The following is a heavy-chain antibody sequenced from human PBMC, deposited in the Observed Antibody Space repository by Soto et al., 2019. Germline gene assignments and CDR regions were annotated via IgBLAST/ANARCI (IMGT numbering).Heavy chain of an antibody. Sequence: ETLSLTCTVSGGSMRNYFWTWIRQPPGKGLEWIGYIHYSGTTSFFPSYNPSLRSRVTISEDTSKNQFSLKLLSVTTADTAVYFCAAGEASSRNLAPYYLDFWGQGTLVTVSS. CDR1: GGSMRNYF. J-gene: IGHJ4*02. D-gene: IGHD6-13*01. V-gene: IGHV4-59*01. CDR3: AAGEASSRNLAPYYLDF. CDR2: IHYSGTT.